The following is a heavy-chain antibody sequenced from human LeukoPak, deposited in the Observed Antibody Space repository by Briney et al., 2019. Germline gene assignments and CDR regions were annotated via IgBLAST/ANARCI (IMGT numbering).Heavy chain of an antibody. CDR1: GGTFSSYA. V-gene: IGHV1-69*05. CDR3: ARDGDYYDSSGYHFLSWFDP. D-gene: IGHD3-22*01. Sequence: SVKVSCKASGGTFSSYAISWVRQAPGQGLEWMGGIIPIFGTANYAQKFQGRVTITTDESTSTAYMELSSLRSEDTAVYYCARDGDYYDSSGYHFLSWFDPWGRGTLVTVSS. CDR2: IIPIFGTA. J-gene: IGHJ5*02.